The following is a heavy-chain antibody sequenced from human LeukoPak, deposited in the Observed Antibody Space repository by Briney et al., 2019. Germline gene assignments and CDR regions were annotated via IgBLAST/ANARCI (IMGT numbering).Heavy chain of an antibody. V-gene: IGHV4-31*03. J-gene: IGHJ4*02. Sequence: SQTLSLTCTVSGGSISSGGYYWSWIRQHPGKGLEWIGCIYYSGSTYYNPSLKSRVTISVDTSKNQFSPKLSSVTAADTAVCFCASGTAVATFDCWGQGTLVTVSS. D-gene: IGHD4-17*01. CDR1: GGSISSGGYY. CDR3: ASGTAVATFDC. CDR2: IYYSGST.